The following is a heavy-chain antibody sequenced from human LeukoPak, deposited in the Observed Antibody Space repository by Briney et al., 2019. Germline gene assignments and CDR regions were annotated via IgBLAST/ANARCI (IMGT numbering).Heavy chain of an antibody. J-gene: IGHJ4*02. V-gene: IGHV4-39*01. CDR3: VRHGGGYCSGGSCYVDY. D-gene: IGHD2-15*01. CDR2: IYYSGST. CDR1: GGSISSSSYY. Sequence: PSETLSLTCTVSGGSISSSSYYWGWIRQPPGKGLEGIGCIYYSGSTYYNPSLKSRVTISVDTSKNQFSLKVTSVTAADTAVYYCVRHGGGYCSGGSCYVDYWGQGTLVTVSS.